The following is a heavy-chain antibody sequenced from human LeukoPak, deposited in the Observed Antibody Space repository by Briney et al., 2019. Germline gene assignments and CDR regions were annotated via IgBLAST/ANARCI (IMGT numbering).Heavy chain of an antibody. J-gene: IGHJ4*02. CDR3: ARDRDGSGSYPTY. CDR1: GFTFNTYT. CDR2: ISGSSGII. Sequence: GGSLRLSCAASGFTFNTYTMNWVRQAPGKGLEWVSYISGSSGIIDYADSVRGRFTISRDNAKNSLYLQMNSLRAEDTAVYYCARDRDGSGSYPTYWGQGTLVTVSS. D-gene: IGHD3-10*01. V-gene: IGHV3-48*01.